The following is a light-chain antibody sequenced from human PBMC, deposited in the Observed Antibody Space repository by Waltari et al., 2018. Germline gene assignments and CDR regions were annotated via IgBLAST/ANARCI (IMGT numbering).Light chain of an antibody. V-gene: IGKV4-1*01. CDR3: HHYYIPPLT. CDR1: QSLFLTSNNKNY. CDR2: WAS. J-gene: IGKJ5*01. Sequence: DIVMTQSPDSLAVSLGERATINCKSSQSLFLTSNNKNYLAWYQQKPGQPPKLLIYWASIRESGVPDRFSGGGSGTAFTLTISSLQAEDVAVYYCHHYYIPPLTFGQGTRLEIK.